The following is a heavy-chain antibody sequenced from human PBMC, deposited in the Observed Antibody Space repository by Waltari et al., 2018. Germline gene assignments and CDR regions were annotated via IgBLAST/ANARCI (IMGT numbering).Heavy chain of an antibody. V-gene: IGHV3-73*01. CDR3: AKHQLLQAYYYSMDV. Sequence: EVQLVESGGGFVQPGGSLKLSCEASGFSFSDSSMHWVRQTSGKGLEWLGRIRSKSYSDLTTHAASVRGRFTISRDDSKNTAYLQMNSLRVEDTALYYCAKHQLLQAYYYSMDVWGKGTTVTVSS. CDR2: IRSKSYSDLT. J-gene: IGHJ6*03. D-gene: IGHD2-2*01. CDR1: GFSFSDSS.